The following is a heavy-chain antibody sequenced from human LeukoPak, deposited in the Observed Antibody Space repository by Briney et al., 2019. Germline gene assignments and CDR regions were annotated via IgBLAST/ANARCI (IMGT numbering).Heavy chain of an antibody. CDR3: VRDADGGNSWFDS. D-gene: IGHD4-23*01. CDR1: GFVFSTHS. J-gene: IGHJ5*01. V-gene: IGHV3-21*01. CDR2: ISSYNGDI. Sequence: GGSLRLSCAATGFVFSTHSMNWVRQAPGKGLEWVSWISSYNGDIYYADSVRGRFTISRDNAKNSLYLQMNSLRAEDTAVYYCVRDADGGNSWFDSWGQGTLVNVSS.